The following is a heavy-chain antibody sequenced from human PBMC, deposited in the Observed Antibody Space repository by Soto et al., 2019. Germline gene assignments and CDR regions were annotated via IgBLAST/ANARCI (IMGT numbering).Heavy chain of an antibody. J-gene: IGHJ4*02. V-gene: IGHV3-33*01. Sequence: QVQLVESGGGVVQPGTSLRLSCAASGFTFSSYGMHWVRQAPGKGLEWVAIIWYDGSFEYYADSVKGRFTISRDNSKNTLYLQMNSLRVEDTAVYYCAREDARSFDYWGQGTLVTVSS. CDR3: AREDARSFDY. CDR2: IWYDGSFE. CDR1: GFTFSSYG.